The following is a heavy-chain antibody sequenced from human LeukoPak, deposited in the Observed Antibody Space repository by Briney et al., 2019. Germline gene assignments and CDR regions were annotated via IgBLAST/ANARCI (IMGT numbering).Heavy chain of an antibody. J-gene: IGHJ4*02. CDR3: ARDQTPFY. CDR1: GGSISSSS. CDR2: ISTSSSYI. D-gene: IGHD2-15*01. V-gene: IGHV3-21*01. Sequence: ETLSLTCTVSGGSISSSSYYWGWIRQPPGKGLEWVSSISTSSSYIYYADSVKGRFTISRDNAKNSLYLQMNSLRDEDTAVYYCARDQTPFYWGQGSLVTVSS.